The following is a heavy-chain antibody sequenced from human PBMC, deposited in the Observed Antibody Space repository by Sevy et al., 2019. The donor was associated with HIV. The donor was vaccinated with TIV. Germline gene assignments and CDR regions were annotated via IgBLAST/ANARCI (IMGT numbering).Heavy chain of an antibody. CDR2: IYNTGST. Sequence: SETLSLTCTVSGGSINSYYWSWIRQPPGKGLEWIGYIYNTGSTNFNPSLKSRVTISIDTSKNRFSLKLSSVTAADTAVYYCARIFCTSARCHFDSWGQGTLVTVSS. D-gene: IGHD3-9*01. CDR1: GGSINSYY. V-gene: IGHV4-59*01. CDR3: ARIFCTSARCHFDS. J-gene: IGHJ4*02.